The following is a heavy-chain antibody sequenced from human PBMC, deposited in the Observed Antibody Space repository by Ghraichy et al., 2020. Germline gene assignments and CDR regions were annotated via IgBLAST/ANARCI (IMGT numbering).Heavy chain of an antibody. CDR2: IYSGGAT. CDR3: ARDPPAAVTGTFG. J-gene: IGHJ4*02. Sequence: GGSLRLSCAASGVTVSNNYMNWVRQAPGKGLEWVSLIYSGGATSYADSVKGRFIISRDNSKNTLYLQMNSLRVEDTAVYYCARDPPAAVTGTFGWGQGTLVTVSS. CDR1: GVTVSNNY. V-gene: IGHV3-66*01. D-gene: IGHD6-13*01.